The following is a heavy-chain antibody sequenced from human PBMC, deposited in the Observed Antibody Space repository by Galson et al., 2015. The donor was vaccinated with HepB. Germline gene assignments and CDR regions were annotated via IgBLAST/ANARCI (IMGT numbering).Heavy chain of an antibody. CDR1: GGSISSDFYY. J-gene: IGHJ4*02. CDR3: ARLLSNYYDSSEYYEGIYYFDY. V-gene: IGHV4-39*01. CDR2: IFYSGKT. Sequence: LSLTCTVSGGSISSDFYYWGWIRQPPGKGLEWIGNIFYSGKTHHNPSLKSRVTISVDTSKNQFSLKLSSVTAADTAVYYCARLLSNYYDSSEYYEGIYYFDYWGQGTLVTVSS. D-gene: IGHD3-22*01.